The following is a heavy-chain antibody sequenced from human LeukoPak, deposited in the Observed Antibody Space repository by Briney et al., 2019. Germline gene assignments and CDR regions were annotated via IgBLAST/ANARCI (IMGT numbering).Heavy chain of an antibody. J-gene: IGHJ3*01. Sequence: GESLRLSCAASGFIFHDYSMHWVRQTPGKGLEWVSGITWDSATIDYADSVKGRFTISRDNAKKSLYLQMNSLRAEDTALYYCAKQGPYCSSTSCSHAFNVWGQGTMVTVS. CDR1: GFIFHDYS. CDR3: AKQGPYCSSTSCSHAFNV. V-gene: IGHV3-9*01. D-gene: IGHD2-2*01. CDR2: ITWDSATI.